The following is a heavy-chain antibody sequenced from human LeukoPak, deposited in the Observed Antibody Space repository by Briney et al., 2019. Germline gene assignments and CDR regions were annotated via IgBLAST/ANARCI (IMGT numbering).Heavy chain of an antibody. V-gene: IGHV3-30*04. J-gene: IGHJ4*02. CDR2: ISYDGSNE. D-gene: IGHD6-13*01. CDR3: ARVPTGVIAAGYYFDY. CDR1: GFTFSSYA. Sequence: GGSLRLSCAASGFTFSSYAMHWVRQAPGKGLEWVAVISYDGSNEYYADSTKGRFTISRDNSKNTLFLQMNSLRTEDTAVYYCARVPTGVIAAGYYFDYWGQGTLVTVSS.